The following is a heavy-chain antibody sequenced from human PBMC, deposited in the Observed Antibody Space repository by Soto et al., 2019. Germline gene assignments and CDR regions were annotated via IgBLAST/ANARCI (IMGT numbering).Heavy chain of an antibody. CDR3: ARESEDLTSNFDF. Sequence: ESGGGLVKPGGSLRLSCAASGFTFTGYSMNWVRQAPGKGLEWVSSISSTTNYIYYADSMKGRFTVSRDNAKNSVYLEMNSLSSQDTVVYHCARESEDLTSNFDFWGQGTQVTVSS. J-gene: IGHJ4*02. V-gene: IGHV3-21*01. CDR1: GFTFTGYS. CDR2: ISSTTNYI.